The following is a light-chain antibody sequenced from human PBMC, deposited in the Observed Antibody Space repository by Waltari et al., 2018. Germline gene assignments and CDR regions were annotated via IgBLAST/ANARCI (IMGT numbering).Light chain of an antibody. J-gene: IGLJ1*01. CDR3: TSYAGSNNLV. CDR2: EVN. Sequence: QSALTQPPSASGSPGQSVTISCTGTSSDVGGYKFVSWYQQHPGRAPKLMIYEVNQRSLGVTDPFSGSKSGNTSFLTGSGLQAEDEADYYCTSYAGSNNLVFGTGTKVTFL. V-gene: IGLV2-8*01. CDR1: SSDVGGYKF.